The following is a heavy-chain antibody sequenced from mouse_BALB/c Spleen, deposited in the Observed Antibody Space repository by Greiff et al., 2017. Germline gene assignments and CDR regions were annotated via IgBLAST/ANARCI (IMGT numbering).Heavy chain of an antibody. D-gene: IGHD1-1*02. CDR3: TRSHGAHYAMDY. J-gene: IGHJ4*01. CDR2: IDPETGGT. Sequence: QVQLQQSGAELVRPGASVTLSCKPSGYTFTDYEMHWVKQKPVHGLEWMGAIDPETGGTAYNQKFKGKATLTADKSSSTAYMELRSLTSEDSAVYYCTRSHGAHYAMDYWGQGTSVTVSS. CDR1: GYTFTDYE. V-gene: IGHV1-15*01.